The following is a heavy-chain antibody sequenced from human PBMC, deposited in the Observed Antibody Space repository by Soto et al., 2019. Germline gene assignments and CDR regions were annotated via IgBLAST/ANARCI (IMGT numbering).Heavy chain of an antibody. D-gene: IGHD1-7*01. Sequence: GASVKVSCKASGGTFSSYAISWVRQAPGQGLEWMGGIIPIFGTANYAQKFQGRVTITADESTSTAYMELSSLRPEDTAVYYCARLITGTMYWFDPWGQGTLVTVSS. J-gene: IGHJ5*02. V-gene: IGHV1-69*13. CDR2: IIPIFGTA. CDR3: ARLITGTMYWFDP. CDR1: GGTFSSYA.